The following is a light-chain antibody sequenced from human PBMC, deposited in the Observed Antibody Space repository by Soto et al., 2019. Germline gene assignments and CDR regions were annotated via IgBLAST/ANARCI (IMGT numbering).Light chain of an antibody. J-gene: IGKJ1*01. CDR2: KAS. V-gene: IGKV1-5*03. Sequence: DLQMTQSPSTLSASVGDSVSINCRASQSISAWLAWYQQKPGKAPRLLIYKASTLEIGVPSRFSGSGSGTEFTLTISSLQPDDVAIYYCQQYNDYSWTFGQGIKVDI. CDR1: QSISAW. CDR3: QQYNDYSWT.